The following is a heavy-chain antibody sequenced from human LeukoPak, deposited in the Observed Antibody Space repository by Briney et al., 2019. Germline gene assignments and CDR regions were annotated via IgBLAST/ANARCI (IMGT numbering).Heavy chain of an antibody. V-gene: IGHV3-53*01. CDR2: IYTGGTT. Sequence: GGSLRLSCAVSGFTVYTNSMSWVRQVPGKGLEWVSVIYTGGTTHYADSVKGRFTISRDNSRNTLYLEMNSLRAEDAAVYFCARSPAFYDGAVVKYYFDYWGQGTLVTVSS. J-gene: IGHJ4*02. CDR1: GFTVYTNS. CDR3: ARSPAFYDGAVVKYYFDY. D-gene: IGHD6-19*01.